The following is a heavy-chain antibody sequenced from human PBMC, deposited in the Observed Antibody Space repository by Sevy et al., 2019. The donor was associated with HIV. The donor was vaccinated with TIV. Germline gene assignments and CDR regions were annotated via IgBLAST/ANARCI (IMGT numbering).Heavy chain of an antibody. Sequence: GGSLRLSCTGSGFTFGDYTLTWVRQAPGKVLEWVGFIRSNAYGGATEYASSVKGRFSISRDDSTSNAYLQMNSLKTEDKAVYYCSRVNTYYDSSGYYYFDYWGRGTMVTVSS. D-gene: IGHD3-22*01. CDR1: GFTFGDYT. V-gene: IGHV3-49*04. CDR3: SRVNTYYDSSGYYYFDY. J-gene: IGHJ4*02. CDR2: IRSNAYGGAT.